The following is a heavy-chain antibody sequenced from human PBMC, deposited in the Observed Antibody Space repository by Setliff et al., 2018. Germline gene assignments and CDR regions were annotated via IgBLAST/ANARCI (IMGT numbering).Heavy chain of an antibody. CDR3: ARLDYRGDLDY. Sequence: SETLSLTCNVSADSISSSYDYWAWIRQPPGKGLEWIGSIYNSGSTYYNPSLKSRVSISVDTSKNQFSLKLSSVTAADTAVYYCARLDYRGDLDYWGQGTLVTVSS. CDR1: ADSISSSYDY. CDR2: IYNSGST. D-gene: IGHD4-17*01. V-gene: IGHV4-39*01. J-gene: IGHJ4*02.